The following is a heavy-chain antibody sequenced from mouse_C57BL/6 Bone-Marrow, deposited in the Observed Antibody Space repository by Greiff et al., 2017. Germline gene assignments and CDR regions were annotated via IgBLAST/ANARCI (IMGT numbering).Heavy chain of an antibody. CDR1: GYSFTSYY. V-gene: IGHV1-66*01. D-gene: IGHD1-1*01. J-gene: IGHJ1*03. Sequence: QVHLQQSGPELVKPGASVKISCKASGYSFTSYYIHWVKQRPGQGLEWIGWIYPGSGNTKYNEKFKGKATLTADTSSSTAYMQLSSLTSEDSAVYYCARRNYYGSSFWYFDVWGTGTTVTVSS. CDR2: IYPGSGNT. CDR3: ARRNYYGSSFWYFDV.